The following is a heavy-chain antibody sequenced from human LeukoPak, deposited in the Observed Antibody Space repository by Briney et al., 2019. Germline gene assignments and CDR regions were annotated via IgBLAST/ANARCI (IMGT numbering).Heavy chain of an antibody. CDR3: AGAIEAQWFDP. CDR2: ISGSGGST. J-gene: IGHJ5*02. D-gene: IGHD6-13*01. V-gene: IGHV3-23*01. CDR1: GFTFSSYA. Sequence: GGSLRLSCAASGFTFSSYAMSWVRQAPGEGLEWVSAISGSGGSTYYADSVKGRFTISRDNSKNTLYLQMNSLRAGDTAVYYCAGAIEAQWFDPWGQGTLVTVSS.